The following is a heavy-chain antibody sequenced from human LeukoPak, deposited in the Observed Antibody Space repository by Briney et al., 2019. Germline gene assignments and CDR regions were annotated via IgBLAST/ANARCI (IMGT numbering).Heavy chain of an antibody. Sequence: ASVKVSCKASGYTFTGYYMHWVRQAPGQGLEWMGWINPNSGGTNYAQKFQGRVTMTRDTSISTAYMELSRLRSDDTAVYYCARFRTAMQLWKGYYFDYWGQGTLVTVSS. CDR1: GYTFTGYY. J-gene: IGHJ4*02. CDR2: INPNSGGT. V-gene: IGHV1-2*02. CDR3: ARFRTAMQLWKGYYFDY. D-gene: IGHD5-18*01.